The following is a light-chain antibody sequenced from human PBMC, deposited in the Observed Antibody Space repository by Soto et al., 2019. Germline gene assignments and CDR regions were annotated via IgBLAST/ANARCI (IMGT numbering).Light chain of an antibody. V-gene: IGKV3-15*01. CDR3: QQYNNWTPVVT. Sequence: EIVMTQSPATLSVSPGERATLSCRASQSVSSNLAWYHQKPGQAPRLLIYGASTRATGIPAMFSGSGSGTEFALTISSLQSEDFEVYYCQQYNNWTPVVTFGPGNKMDI. CDR1: QSVSSN. J-gene: IGKJ3*01. CDR2: GAS.